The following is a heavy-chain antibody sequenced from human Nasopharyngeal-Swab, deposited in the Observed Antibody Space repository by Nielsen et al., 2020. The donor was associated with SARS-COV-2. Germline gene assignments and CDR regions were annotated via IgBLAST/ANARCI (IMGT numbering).Heavy chain of an antibody. J-gene: IGHJ4*02. CDR3: AKDRRSWPKGSDY. Sequence: WIRQPPGKGLEWVAVISYDGSNKYYADSVKGRFTTSRDNSKNTLYLQMNSLRAEDTAVYYCAKDRRSWPKGSDYWGQGTLVTVSS. V-gene: IGHV3-30*18. CDR2: ISYDGSNK. D-gene: IGHD1-26*01.